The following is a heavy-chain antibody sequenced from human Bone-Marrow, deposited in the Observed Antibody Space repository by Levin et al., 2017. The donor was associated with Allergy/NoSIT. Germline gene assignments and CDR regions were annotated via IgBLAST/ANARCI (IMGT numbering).Heavy chain of an antibody. CDR2: ISGSGGST. Sequence: GGSLRLSCAASGFTFSSYAMSWVRQAPGKGLEWVSAISGSGGSTYYADSVKGRFTISRDNSKNTLYLQMNSLRAEDTAVYYCAKDLHHYYDSSGYYVGAFDIWGQGTMVTVSS. CDR1: GFTFSSYA. D-gene: IGHD3-22*01. CDR3: AKDLHHYYDSSGYYVGAFDI. V-gene: IGHV3-23*01. J-gene: IGHJ3*02.